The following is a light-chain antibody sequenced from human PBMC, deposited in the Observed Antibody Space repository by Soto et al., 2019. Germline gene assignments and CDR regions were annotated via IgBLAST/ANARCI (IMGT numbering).Light chain of an antibody. CDR1: QSISTW. V-gene: IGKV1-5*03. CDR3: QQYNGYPHT. Sequence: DIQMTQSPSTLSASVGDRVTITCRASQSISTWLAWYQQKPGKAPKLLIYKASSLRNGVPSRFSGSGSGTEFTLTMYSLQPDDFASYYCQQYNGYPHTFGQGTKLEIK. J-gene: IGKJ2*01. CDR2: KAS.